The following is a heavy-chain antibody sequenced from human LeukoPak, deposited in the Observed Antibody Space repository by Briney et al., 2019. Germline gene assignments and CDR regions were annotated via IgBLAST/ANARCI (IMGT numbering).Heavy chain of an antibody. CDR1: GGSFSGYY. CDR3: ARRESDFWSGFS. V-gene: IGHV4-34*01. Sequence: SETLSLTCAVYGGSFSGYYWSWIRQPPGKGLEWIGSIYYSGSTYYNPSLKSRVTISVDTSKNQFSLKLSSVTAADTAVYYCARRESDFWSGFSWGQGTLVTVSS. D-gene: IGHD3-3*01. CDR2: IYYSGST. J-gene: IGHJ5*02.